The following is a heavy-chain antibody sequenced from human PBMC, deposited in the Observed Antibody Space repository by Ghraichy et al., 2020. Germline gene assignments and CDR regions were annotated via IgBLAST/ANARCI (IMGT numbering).Heavy chain of an antibody. Sequence: GGSLRLSCAASGFTFSSYEMNWVRQAPGKGLEWVSYISSSSGSTIYYADSVKGRFTISRDNAKNSLYLQMNSLRAEDTAVYYCARVRNWGWFNPWGQGTLVTVSS. CDR1: GFTFSSYE. CDR3: ARVRNWGWFNP. CDR2: ISSSSGSTI. V-gene: IGHV3-48*03. D-gene: IGHD7-27*01. J-gene: IGHJ5*02.